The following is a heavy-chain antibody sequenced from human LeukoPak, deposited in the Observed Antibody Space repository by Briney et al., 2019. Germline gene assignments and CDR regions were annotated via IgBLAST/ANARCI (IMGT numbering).Heavy chain of an antibody. D-gene: IGHD3-16*02. CDR1: GFTFDDYA. CDR2: ISGDGGST. Sequence: PGGSLRLSCAASGFTFDDYAMHWVRHAPGKGLEWVSLISGDGGSTYYAESVKGRFTISIDNSKNSLYLQMKSLRTEDTALYYCAKDFGMITFGGVIVRYYMDVWGKGTTVTVSS. V-gene: IGHV3-43*02. CDR3: AKDFGMITFGGVIVRYYMDV. J-gene: IGHJ6*03.